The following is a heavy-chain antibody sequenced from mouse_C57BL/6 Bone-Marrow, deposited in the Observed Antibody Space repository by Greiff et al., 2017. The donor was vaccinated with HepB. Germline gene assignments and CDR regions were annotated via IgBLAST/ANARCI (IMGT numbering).Heavy chain of an antibody. V-gene: IGHV1-22*01. CDR3: ARPLPGWYFDV. J-gene: IGHJ1*03. CDR1: GYTFTDYN. CDR2: INPNNGGT. Sequence: VQLKESGPELVKPGASVKMSCKASGYTFTDYNMHWVKQSHGKSLEWIGYINPNNGGTSYNQKFKGKATLTVNKSSSTAYMELRSLTSEDSAVYYCARPLPGWYFDVWGTGTTVTVSS.